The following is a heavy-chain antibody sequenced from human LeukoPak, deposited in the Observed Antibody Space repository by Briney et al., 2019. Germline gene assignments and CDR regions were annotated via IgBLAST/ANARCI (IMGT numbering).Heavy chain of an antibody. D-gene: IGHD2-2*01. CDR1: GYSISSGYY. V-gene: IGHV4-38-2*02. CDR3: AREYQLPHDAFDI. Sequence: PSETLSLTCTVSGYSISSGYYWGWIRQPPGKGLEWIGSIYHSGSTYYNPSLKSRVTISVDTSKSQFSLKLSSVPAADTAVYYCAREYQLPHDAFDIWGQGTMVTVSS. CDR2: IYHSGST. J-gene: IGHJ3*02.